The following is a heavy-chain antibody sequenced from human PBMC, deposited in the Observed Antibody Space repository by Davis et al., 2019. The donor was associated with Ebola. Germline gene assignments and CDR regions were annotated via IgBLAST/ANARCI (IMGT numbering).Heavy chain of an antibody. V-gene: IGHV1-8*01. CDR2: MNPNSGNT. Sequence: AASVKVSCKASGYTFTSYDINWVRQATGQGLEWMGWMNPNSGNTGYAQKFQGRVTMTRNTSISTADMELSSLRSEDTAVYYCARGSEITMARVAAFDIWGQGTMVTVSS. D-gene: IGHD3-10*01. CDR3: ARGSEITMARVAAFDI. J-gene: IGHJ3*02. CDR1: GYTFTSYD.